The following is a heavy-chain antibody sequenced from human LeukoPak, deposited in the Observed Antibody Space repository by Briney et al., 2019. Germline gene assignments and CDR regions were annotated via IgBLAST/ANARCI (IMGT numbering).Heavy chain of an antibody. J-gene: IGHJ3*02. CDR3: ARENIEIAVAGTGAFDI. D-gene: IGHD6-19*01. Sequence: SETLSLTCTVSGGSVSSGSYYWSWIRQPPGKGLEWIGYIYYSGSTNYNTSLKSRVTISVDTSKNQFSLKLSSVTAADTAVYYCARENIEIAVAGTGAFDIWGQGTMVTVSS. CDR1: GGSVSSGSYY. V-gene: IGHV4-61*01. CDR2: IYYSGST.